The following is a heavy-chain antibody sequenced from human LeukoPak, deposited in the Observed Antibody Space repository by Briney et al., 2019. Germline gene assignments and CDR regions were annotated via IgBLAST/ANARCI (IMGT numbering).Heavy chain of an antibody. D-gene: IGHD2-15*01. J-gene: IGHJ3*02. Sequence: ASVKVSCKPSGYSFTNFGFSWVRQAPGQGLEWMGWISAYNGNTSYTQNLQGRVTMTTDTSTSTAYMELRSLRFDDTAVYYCATCSGGNCPLRHAFDMWGPGTMVTVSS. CDR1: GYSFTNFG. V-gene: IGHV1-18*01. CDR3: ATCSGGNCPLRHAFDM. CDR2: ISAYNGNT.